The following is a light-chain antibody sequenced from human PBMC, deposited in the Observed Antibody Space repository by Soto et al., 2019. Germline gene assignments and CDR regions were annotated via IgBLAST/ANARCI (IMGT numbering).Light chain of an antibody. Sequence: QAVVTQAPSLTVSPGGTVTLTCASSTGTVTSGNYPSWFQQKPGQAPRTLIYTTDDKHSWAPARFSGSLLGGKAALTLSGVQPEDEAEYYCRLYDGGAHLMFGGGTKLTVL. CDR2: TTD. J-gene: IGLJ3*02. V-gene: IGLV7-43*01. CDR3: RLYDGGAHLM. CDR1: TGTVTSGNY.